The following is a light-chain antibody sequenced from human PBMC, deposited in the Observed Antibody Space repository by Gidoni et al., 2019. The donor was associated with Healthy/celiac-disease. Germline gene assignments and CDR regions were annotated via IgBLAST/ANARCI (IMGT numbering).Light chain of an antibody. CDR1: QSVLYSSNNKNY. Sequence: DIVMTQSPDSLPVSLGERDTLNCKSSQSVLYSSNNKNYLAWYQQKPGQPTKLLIYWASTRESGVPDRFSGSGSGTEFTLTISSLQAEDVAVYYCQQYYSTRTFGQGTKVEIK. V-gene: IGKV4-1*01. CDR3: QQYYSTRT. J-gene: IGKJ1*01. CDR2: WAS.